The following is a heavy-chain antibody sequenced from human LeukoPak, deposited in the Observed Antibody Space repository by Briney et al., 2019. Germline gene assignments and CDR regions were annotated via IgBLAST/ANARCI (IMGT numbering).Heavy chain of an antibody. J-gene: IGHJ4*02. Sequence: GGSLRLSCAASGFTFSSYGMHWVRQAPGKGLEWVAVIWYDGSNKYYADSVKGRFTISRDNSKNTLYLQMNSLRAEDTAVYYCAKTPGFGLPGYWGQGTLVTVSS. CDR3: AKTPGFGLPGY. CDR1: GFTFSSYG. D-gene: IGHD3-10*01. V-gene: IGHV3-33*06. CDR2: IWYDGSNK.